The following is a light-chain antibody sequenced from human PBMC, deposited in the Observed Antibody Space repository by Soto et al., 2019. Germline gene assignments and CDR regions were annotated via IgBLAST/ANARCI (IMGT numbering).Light chain of an antibody. CDR3: SSYTSSSTYV. J-gene: IGLJ1*01. Sequence: QSVLTQPPSVSGSPGQSVTISCTGTGSDIGTFNRVSWYQQPPGTAPKLLIYDVNHRPSGVPDRFSGSKSGNTASLTISGLQAEDEADYYCSSYTSSSTYVFGTGTKLTVL. CDR2: DVN. CDR1: GSDIGTFNR. V-gene: IGLV2-18*02.